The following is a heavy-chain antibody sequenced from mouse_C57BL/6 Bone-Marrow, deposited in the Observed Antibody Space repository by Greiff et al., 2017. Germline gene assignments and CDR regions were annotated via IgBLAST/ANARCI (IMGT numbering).Heavy chain of an antibody. CDR3: ASDGYYPSYAMDY. CDR2: IDPSDSYT. J-gene: IGHJ4*01. D-gene: IGHD2-3*01. V-gene: IGHV1-59*01. Sequence: QVQLQQPGAELVRPGPSVKLSCKASGYTFTSYWMHWVKQRPGQGLEWIGVIDPSDSYTNYNQKFKGKATLTVDTSSSTAYMQLSSLTSEDSAVYYCASDGYYPSYAMDYWGQGTSVTVSS. CDR1: GYTFTSYW.